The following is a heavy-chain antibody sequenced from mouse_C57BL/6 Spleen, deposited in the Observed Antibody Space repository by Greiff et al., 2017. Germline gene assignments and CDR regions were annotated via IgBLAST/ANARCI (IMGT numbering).Heavy chain of an antibody. CDR3: TPYYGGFAY. V-gene: IGHV1-15*01. D-gene: IGHD1-1*01. Sequence: QVQLKESGAELVRPGASVTLSCKASGYTFTDYEMHWVKQTPVHGLEWIGAIDPETGGTAYNQKFKGKAILTADESSSTAYMELRSLTSEDSAVYYCTPYYGGFAYWGQGTLVTVSA. J-gene: IGHJ3*01. CDR2: IDPETGGT. CDR1: GYTFTDYE.